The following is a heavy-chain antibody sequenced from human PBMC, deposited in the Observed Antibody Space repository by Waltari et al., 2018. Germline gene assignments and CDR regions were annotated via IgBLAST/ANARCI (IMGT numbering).Heavy chain of an antibody. CDR1: GFTFDDYT. CDR2: ISLDGGST. J-gene: IGHJ6*02. D-gene: IGHD5-12*01. Sequence: EVQLVESGGVVVQPGGSLRLSCAASGFTFDDYTMHWVRQAPGNGLGWVSLISLDGGSTYYADSVKGRFTISRDNSKNSLYLQMNSLRTEDTALYYCAKDMMATIRIPYYYYGMDVWGQGTTVTVSS. CDR3: AKDMMATIRIPYYYYGMDV. V-gene: IGHV3-43*01.